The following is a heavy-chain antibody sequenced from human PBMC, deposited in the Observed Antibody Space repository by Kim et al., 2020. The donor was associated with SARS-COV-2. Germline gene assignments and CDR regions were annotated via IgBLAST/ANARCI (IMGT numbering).Heavy chain of an antibody. D-gene: IGHD6-13*01. CDR3: ARGRGTSWSHYDY. CDR1: GDTFTDNY. V-gene: IGHV1-2*02. CDR2: INPNTGGR. Sequence: ASVKVSCKASGDTFTDNYIHWVRQAPGQRLEWLGWINPNTGGRTFAQEFLARVIMTRDTSISTAYMELTRLRSDDTAVYYCARGRGTSWSHYDYWGQGTLVTVSS. J-gene: IGHJ4*02.